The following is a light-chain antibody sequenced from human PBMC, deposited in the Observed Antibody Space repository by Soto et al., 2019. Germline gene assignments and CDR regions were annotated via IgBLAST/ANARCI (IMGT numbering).Light chain of an antibody. V-gene: IGLV2-14*01. Sequence: QSALTQSASVSGSPGQSITISCTGTSSDVGGHDYVSWYQQHPGKAPTLMIYHVTNRPSGVSSRFSGSKSGNTAFLIISGLQAEDEADYHCSSYTSSSTFVFGTGTKLTVL. CDR3: SSYTSSSTFV. CDR1: SSDVGGHDY. CDR2: HVT. J-gene: IGLJ1*01.